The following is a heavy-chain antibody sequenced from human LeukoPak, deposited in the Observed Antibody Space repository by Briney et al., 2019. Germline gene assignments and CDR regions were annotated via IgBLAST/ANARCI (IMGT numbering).Heavy chain of an antibody. CDR2: ISGSGGDT. CDR3: AKSSGSSGYYYVGDY. D-gene: IGHD3-22*01. Sequence: GGSLRLSCTASGFTFSSYAMSWVRQAPGKGLEWVSGISGSGGDTYYADSVKGRFTISRDNSRNTLYLQMNSLRAEDRAVYYCAKSSGSSGYYYVGDYWGQGTLVTVSS. J-gene: IGHJ4*02. CDR1: GFTFSSYA. V-gene: IGHV3-23*01.